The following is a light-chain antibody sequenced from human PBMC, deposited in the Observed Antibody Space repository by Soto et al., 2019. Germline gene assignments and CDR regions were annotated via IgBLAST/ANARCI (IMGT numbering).Light chain of an antibody. Sequence: EIVLTQSLATLSLSPGESATLSCRASQSVTNYLAWYQQKPGQAPRLLIYDASSRATGIPARFSGSGSGTDFTLTINSLEPEDSAVYYCQQRSNWPSITFGQGTRLEIK. CDR2: DAS. V-gene: IGKV3-11*01. CDR3: QQRSNWPSIT. J-gene: IGKJ5*01. CDR1: QSVTNY.